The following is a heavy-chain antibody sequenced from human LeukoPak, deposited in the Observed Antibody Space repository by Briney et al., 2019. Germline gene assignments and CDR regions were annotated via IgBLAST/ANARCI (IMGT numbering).Heavy chain of an antibody. CDR2: ISGSGGST. D-gene: IGHD6-13*01. CDR3: AKDRSRAAAGRSPGYYFDY. CDR1: GFTFSSYA. J-gene: IGHJ4*02. Sequence: PGGSLRLSCAASGFTFSSYAMSWVRQAPGKGLEWVSAISGSGGSTYYADSVKGRFTISGDNSKNTLYLQMNSLRAEDTAVYYCAKDRSRAAAGRSPGYYFDYWGQGTLVTVSS. V-gene: IGHV3-23*01.